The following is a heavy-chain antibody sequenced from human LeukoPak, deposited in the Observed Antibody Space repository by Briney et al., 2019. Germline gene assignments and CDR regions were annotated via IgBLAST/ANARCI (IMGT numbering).Heavy chain of an antibody. CDR3: ASTSDGYNYPFG. CDR2: IYYSGST. Sequence: PGGSLRLSCAASGFTFSSYSMNWVRQPPGKGLEWIGSIYYSGSTYYNPSLKSRVTISVDTSKNQFSLKLSSVTAADTAVYYCASTSDGYNYPFGWGQGTLVTVSS. J-gene: IGHJ4*02. V-gene: IGHV4-39*07. D-gene: IGHD5-24*01. CDR1: GFTFSSYS.